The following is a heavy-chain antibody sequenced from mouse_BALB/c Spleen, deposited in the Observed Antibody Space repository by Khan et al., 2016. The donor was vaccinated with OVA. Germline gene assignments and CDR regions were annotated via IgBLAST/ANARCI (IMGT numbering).Heavy chain of an antibody. CDR3: ARQGEVGTSY. CDR1: GFTFSSYG. CDR2: ISSGGSYT. Sequence: EVELVESGGDLVKPGGSLKLSCAASGFTFSSYGLSWVRQTPDKRLEWVATISSGGSYTYYPDSVKGRFTISRDNAKNTLYLQMSSLKSEDTDMYYGARQGEVGTSYWGQGTTLTVSS. V-gene: IGHV5-6*01. D-gene: IGHD1-1*02. J-gene: IGHJ2*01.